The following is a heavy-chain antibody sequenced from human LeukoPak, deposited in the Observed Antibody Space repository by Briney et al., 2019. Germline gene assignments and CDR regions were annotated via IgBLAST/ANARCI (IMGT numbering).Heavy chain of an antibody. V-gene: IGHV3-74*01. D-gene: IGHD2-15*01. CDR3: ARGGFCSGADCRGSFDY. Sequence: GGSMRLSCAASGFTFINYWMHWVRQAPGEGLVWVSHINNDGSTTTYADSVKGRFTISRDNAKNTLYLHVNSLRAEDTAVYYCARGGFCSGADCRGSFDYWGQGSLVTVSS. J-gene: IGHJ4*02. CDR1: GFTFINYW. CDR2: INNDGSTT.